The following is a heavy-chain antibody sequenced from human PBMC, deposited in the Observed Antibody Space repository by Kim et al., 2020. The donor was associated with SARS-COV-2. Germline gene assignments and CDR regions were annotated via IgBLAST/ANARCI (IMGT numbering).Heavy chain of an antibody. Sequence: SVKVSCKASGGTFSSYAISWVRQAPGQGLEWMGGIIPIFGTANYAQKFQGRVTITADESTSTAYMELSSLRSEDTAVYYCAVGGDYGDYRDNYAFDIWGQGTMVTVSS. J-gene: IGHJ3*02. CDR3: AVGGDYGDYRDNYAFDI. CDR1: GGTFSSYA. D-gene: IGHD4-17*01. V-gene: IGHV1-69*13. CDR2: IIPIFGTA.